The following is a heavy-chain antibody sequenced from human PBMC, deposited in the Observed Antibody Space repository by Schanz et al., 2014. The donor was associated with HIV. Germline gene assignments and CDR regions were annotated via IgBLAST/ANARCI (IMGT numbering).Heavy chain of an antibody. V-gene: IGHV3-30*18. CDR2: ISYDGRNK. CDR1: GFSFDTFG. Sequence: QVQLVESGGGVVQPGRSLRLSCAGSGFSFDTFGIHWVRQAPGKGLGWLAVISYDGRNKKFANSVKGRFTISRDNSKNTLYLQINSLRIDDTAVYYCAKDGGSRGRRRGMDVWGQGTTVTVSS. D-gene: IGHD3-16*01. J-gene: IGHJ6*02. CDR3: AKDGGSRGRRRGMDV.